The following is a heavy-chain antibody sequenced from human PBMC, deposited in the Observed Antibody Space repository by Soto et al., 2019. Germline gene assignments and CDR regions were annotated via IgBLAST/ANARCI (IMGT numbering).Heavy chain of an antibody. CDR1: GFNFGVFG. CDR3: ALTRRSSLLEVAGPGFEY. J-gene: IGHJ4*02. V-gene: IGHV3-30*03. CDR2: VSYEGSVE. D-gene: IGHD6-19*01. Sequence: GGSMRLSCAASGFNFGVFGMHWVRQAPGKGLEWLSVVSYEGSVEYYADSVRGRFTISRDNSKNTLFLQVDSLRVEDTGVYYCALTRRSSLLEVAGPGFEYWGQGTLVTVSS.